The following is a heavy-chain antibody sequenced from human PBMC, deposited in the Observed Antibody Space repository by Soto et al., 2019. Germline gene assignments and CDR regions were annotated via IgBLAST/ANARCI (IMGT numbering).Heavy chain of an antibody. CDR3: ARHPDILTGYSLYYFDY. J-gene: IGHJ4*02. Sequence: SETLSLTCTVSGGSISSSSYYWGWIRQPPGKGLEWIGSIYYSGSTYYNPSLKSRVTISVDTSKNQFSLKLSSVTAADTAVYYCARHPDILTGYSLYYFDYWGQGTLVTVS. D-gene: IGHD3-9*01. V-gene: IGHV4-39*01. CDR2: IYYSGST. CDR1: GGSISSSSYY.